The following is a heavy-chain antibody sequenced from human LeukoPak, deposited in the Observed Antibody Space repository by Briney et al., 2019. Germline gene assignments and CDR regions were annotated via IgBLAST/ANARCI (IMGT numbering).Heavy chain of an antibody. J-gene: IGHJ4*02. D-gene: IGHD1-1*01. Sequence: GGSLRLSCTASGFTFGDYAMSWFRQAPGKGLECVGIIRSKAYGGTTKYAASVEGRFTISRDDSKSLAYLQMDSLKTEDTAVYHCTRDRGAYNLYDYWGQGTLVTVSS. V-gene: IGHV3-49*03. CDR3: TRDRGAYNLYDY. CDR1: GFTFGDYA. CDR2: IRSKAYGGTT.